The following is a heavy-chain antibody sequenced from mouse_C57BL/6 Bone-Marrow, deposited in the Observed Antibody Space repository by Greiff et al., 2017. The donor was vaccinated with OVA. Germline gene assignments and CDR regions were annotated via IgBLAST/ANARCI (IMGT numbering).Heavy chain of an antibody. J-gene: IGHJ2*01. CDR3: AIYDYDGGPDY. CDR1: GYSITSGYY. CDR2: ISYDGSN. D-gene: IGHD2-4*01. V-gene: IGHV3-6*01. Sequence: EVQLVESGPGLVKPSQSLSLTCSVTGYSITSGYYWNWIRQFPGNKLEWMGYISYDGSNNYNPSLKNRISITRDTSKNQFFLKLNSVTTEDTATYYCAIYDYDGGPDYWGQGTTLTVSS.